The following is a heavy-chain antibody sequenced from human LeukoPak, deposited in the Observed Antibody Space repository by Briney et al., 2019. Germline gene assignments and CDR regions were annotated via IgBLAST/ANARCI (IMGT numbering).Heavy chain of an antibody. CDR3: ARGAYSSSWNCEH. J-gene: IGHJ1*01. CDR2: ITSSGSYI. D-gene: IGHD6-13*01. V-gene: IGHV3-21*01. CDR1: VFTFSSYS. Sequence: GGSLRLSCAASVFTFSSYSMNWVRQAPWKGLEWVSSITSSGSYIYYADSVKGRFTISRDNAKNSLYLQMNSLRVEDTAVYYCARGAYSSSWNCEHWGQGTLVTVSS.